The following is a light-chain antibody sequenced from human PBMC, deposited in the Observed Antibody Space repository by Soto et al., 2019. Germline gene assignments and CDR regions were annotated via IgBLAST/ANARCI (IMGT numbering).Light chain of an antibody. V-gene: IGKV3-15*01. CDR3: QRYNYWPPWT. J-gene: IGKJ1*01. CDR2: DAS. CDR1: QSVRSN. Sequence: EIVMTQSPVTLSVSPGERATLSCRASQSVRSNLAWYQQKPGQAPRLLMYDASTRATGIPARFSGSGSGTELTLTISSLQSEDFAVYYCQRYNYWPPWTFGQGTKVDIK.